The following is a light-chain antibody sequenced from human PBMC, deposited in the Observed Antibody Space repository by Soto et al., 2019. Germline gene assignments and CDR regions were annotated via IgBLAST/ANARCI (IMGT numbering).Light chain of an antibody. CDR3: QQYDNYPLT. Sequence: DIQMTQSPSTLSASVGDRVTITCRASQSVRSWLAWYQQKPGRAPKFLIYDASSLESGVPSRFSGSGSGTEFTLTIRNLQPDDFATYYWQQYDNYPLTFGGGTKVEI. CDR2: DAS. V-gene: IGKV1-5*01. CDR1: QSVRSW. J-gene: IGKJ4*02.